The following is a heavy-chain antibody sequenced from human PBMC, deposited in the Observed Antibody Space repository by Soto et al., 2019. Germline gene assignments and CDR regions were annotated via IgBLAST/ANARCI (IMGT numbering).Heavy chain of an antibody. J-gene: IGHJ5*02. CDR1: GDSVSSNSAA. D-gene: IGHD2-2*01. V-gene: IGHV6-1*01. Sequence: SQTLSLTCAISGDSVSSNSAAWNWIRQSPSRGLEWLGRTYYRSKWYNDYAVSVKSRITINPDTSKNQFSLQLNSVTPEDTAVYYFARGLVLAPAAFDLGEHWFDPWGRETLDPFSS. CDR3: ARGLVLAPAAFDLGEHWFDP. CDR2: TYYRSKWYN.